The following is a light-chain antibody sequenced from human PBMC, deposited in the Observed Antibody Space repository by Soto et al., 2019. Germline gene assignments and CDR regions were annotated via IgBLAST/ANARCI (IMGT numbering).Light chain of an antibody. CDR2: STN. J-gene: IGLJ3*02. V-gene: IGLV8-61*01. CDR3: VLYMGSGAWV. Sequence: QTVVTQEPSFSVSPGGTVNLTCGLSSGSDSTSYYPSWYQQTPGQAPRTLIYSTNTRSSGVPDRFSGSILGNKAALTITGAQADDESDYYCVLYMGSGAWVFGGGTKLTVL. CDR1: SGSDSTSYY.